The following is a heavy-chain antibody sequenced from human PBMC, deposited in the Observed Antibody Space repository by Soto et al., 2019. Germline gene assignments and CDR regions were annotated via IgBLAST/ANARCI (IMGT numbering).Heavy chain of an antibody. CDR2: IIPIFGTA. CDR1: GGTFSSYA. J-gene: IGHJ6*02. Sequence: SVKVSCKASGGTFSSYAISWVRQAPGQGLEWMGGIIPIFGTANYAQKFQGRVTITADESTSTAYMELSSLRSEDTAVYYCARPEPCSGSSTSCYVDYYYGMDVWGQGTTVTVSS. CDR3: ARPEPCSGSSTSCYVDYYYGMDV. D-gene: IGHD2-2*01. V-gene: IGHV1-69*13.